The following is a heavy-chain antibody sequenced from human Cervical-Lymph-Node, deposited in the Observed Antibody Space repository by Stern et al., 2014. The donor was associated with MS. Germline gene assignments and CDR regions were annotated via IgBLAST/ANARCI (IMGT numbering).Heavy chain of an antibody. CDR3: ARDVVIVVALHNWFDP. D-gene: IGHD2-15*01. Sequence: VQLVESGAEVKKPGASVKVSCKASGYTFPNYGISWVRQAPGQGLERMGWISTYTGETHYAQKFQGRVTMTTDTSTTTAYMELRSLRSDDTAVYYCARDVVIVVALHNWFDPWGQGTLVTVFS. V-gene: IGHV1-18*01. CDR2: ISTYTGET. J-gene: IGHJ5*02. CDR1: GYTFPNYG.